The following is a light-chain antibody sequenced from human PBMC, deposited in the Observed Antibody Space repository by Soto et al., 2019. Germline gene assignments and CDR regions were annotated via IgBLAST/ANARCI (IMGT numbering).Light chain of an antibody. CDR3: LLSYTDARRV. Sequence: QAVVTQEPSLTVSPGGTVTLTCGSSTGAVTSGHYPYWFQQKPGQAPRTLIYDTSNKHSWTPARFSGSLLGGKAALTLSGAQPEDEADYYCLLSYTDARRVFGGGTKVTVL. J-gene: IGLJ3*02. CDR1: TGAVTSGHY. V-gene: IGLV7-46*01. CDR2: DTS.